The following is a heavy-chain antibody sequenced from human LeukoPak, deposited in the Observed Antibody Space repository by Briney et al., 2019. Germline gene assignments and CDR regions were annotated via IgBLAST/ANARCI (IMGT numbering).Heavy chain of an antibody. CDR1: GFTFSSYE. J-gene: IGHJ4*02. CDR2: ISSSGSTI. V-gene: IGHV3-48*03. D-gene: IGHD6-13*01. Sequence: GGSLRLSCAASGFTFSSYEMNWVRQAPGKGLEWVSYISSSGSTIYYADSVKGRFTISRDNAKNSLYLQMNSLRAEDTAVYYCARREDYSSSWYFGNWGQGTLVTVSS. CDR3: ARREDYSSSWYFGN.